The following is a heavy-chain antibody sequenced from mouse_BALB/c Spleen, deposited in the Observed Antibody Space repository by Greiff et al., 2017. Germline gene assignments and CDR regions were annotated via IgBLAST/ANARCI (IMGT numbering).Heavy chain of an antibody. CDR2: IWAGGST. V-gene: IGHV2-9*02. CDR3: ARSPFITTVVGYYAMDY. D-gene: IGHD1-1*01. Sequence: VHLVESGPGLVAPSQSLSITCTVSGFSLTSYGVHWVRQPPGKGLEWLGVIWAGGSTNYNSALMSRLSISKDNSKSQVFLKMNSLQTDDTAMYYCARSPFITTVVGYYAMDYWGQGTSVTVSS. CDR1: GFSLTSYG. J-gene: IGHJ4*01.